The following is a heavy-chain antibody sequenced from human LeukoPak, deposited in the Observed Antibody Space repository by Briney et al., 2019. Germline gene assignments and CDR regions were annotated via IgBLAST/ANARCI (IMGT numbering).Heavy chain of an antibody. Sequence: GGSLRLSCAASGFTFDDYATHWVRRAPGNGLEWVSGISWNSGSIGYADSVKGRFTISRDNAKNSLYLQMNSLRAEDTALYYCAKGGYDLDYYMDVWGKGTTVT. V-gene: IGHV3-9*01. CDR2: ISWNSGSI. CDR3: AKGGYDLDYYMDV. CDR1: GFTFDDYA. J-gene: IGHJ6*03. D-gene: IGHD5-12*01.